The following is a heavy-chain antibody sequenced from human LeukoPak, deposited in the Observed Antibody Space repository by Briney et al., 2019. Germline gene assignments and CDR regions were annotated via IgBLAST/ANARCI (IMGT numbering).Heavy chain of an antibody. J-gene: IGHJ4*02. V-gene: IGHV3-48*01. D-gene: IGHD6-13*01. CDR1: GFTFSSYS. Sequence: GGSLRLSCAASGFTFSSYSMNWVRQAPGKGLEWVSYISSSSSTIHYADSVKGRFTISRDNAKKSLFLQMNSLRAEDTAVYYCARDSRSTFDYWGQGTLVTVSS. CDR2: ISSSSSTI. CDR3: ARDSRSTFDY.